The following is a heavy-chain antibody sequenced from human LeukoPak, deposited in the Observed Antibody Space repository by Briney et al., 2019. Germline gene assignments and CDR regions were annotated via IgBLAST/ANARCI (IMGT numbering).Heavy chain of an antibody. Sequence: SETLSLTCTVSGGSISSYYWSWIRQPPGKGLEWIGYIYYSGSVNYNPSLKSRVTISVDTSKRQFSLKLSSVTAADTAVYYCARGYYYFDYWGQGTLVTVSS. CDR3: ARGYYYFDY. V-gene: IGHV4-59*01. D-gene: IGHD2-21*01. CDR1: GGSISSYY. CDR2: IYYSGSV. J-gene: IGHJ4*02.